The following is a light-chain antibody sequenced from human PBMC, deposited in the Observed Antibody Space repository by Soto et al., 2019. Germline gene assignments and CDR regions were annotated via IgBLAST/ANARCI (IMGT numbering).Light chain of an antibody. CDR3: QQLHGYPIT. CDR2: APS. V-gene: IGKV1-5*01. CDR1: QNINTW. J-gene: IGKJ5*01. Sequence: DIQMTQSPSTVSASVGDRVTITCRASQNINTWLAWYQQKPGKAPKLLIYAPSNFQSGVPSRFSGSGSGTHFTLTISSLQPEDFATYYCQQLHGYPITFGQGTRLEIK.